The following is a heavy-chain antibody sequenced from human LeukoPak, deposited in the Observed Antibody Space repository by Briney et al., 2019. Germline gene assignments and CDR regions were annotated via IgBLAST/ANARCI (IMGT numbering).Heavy chain of an antibody. D-gene: IGHD5-18*01. CDR3: ARALSGSYGIFDY. V-gene: IGHV3-7*01. Sequence: TGGSLRLSCAASGFTFSNAWMSWVRQAPGKGLEWVANIRQDGSEKYYVDSVKGRFIISRDNAKNSLYLQMNSLRAEDTTVYYCARALSGSYGIFDYWGQGTLVTVS. J-gene: IGHJ4*02. CDR1: GFTFSNAW. CDR2: IRQDGSEK.